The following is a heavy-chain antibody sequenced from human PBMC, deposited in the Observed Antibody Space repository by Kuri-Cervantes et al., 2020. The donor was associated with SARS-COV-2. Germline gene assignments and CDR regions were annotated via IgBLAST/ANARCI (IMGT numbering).Heavy chain of an antibody. CDR1: GGSVSSGSYY. J-gene: IGHJ6*02. CDR2: IYYSGST. D-gene: IGHD3-16*02. CDR3: ARGGFGDYVWGSYRTYYYYYDMDV. Sequence: SETLSLTCTVSGGSVSSGSYYWSWIRQPPGKGLEWIGYIYYSGSTNYNPSLKSRVTISVDTSKNQFSLKLSSVPAADTAVYYCARGGFGDYVWGSYRTYYYYYDMDVWGQGTTVTVSS. V-gene: IGHV4-61*01.